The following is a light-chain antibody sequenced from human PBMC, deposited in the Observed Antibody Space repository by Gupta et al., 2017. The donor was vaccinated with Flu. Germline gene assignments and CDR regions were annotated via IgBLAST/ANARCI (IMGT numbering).Light chain of an antibody. CDR1: QTVYAY. V-gene: IGKV1-39*01. Sequence: DNEMTQSLSFLSASLGARVTITCRASQTVYAYVNWYQQRPGKAPKVLIYAASILKSGVPSRFSGSGSGTEFTLTINGLQVEDFATYYCQQSYNLPRTFGQGTTVE. J-gene: IGKJ1*01. CDR3: QQSYNLPRT. CDR2: AAS.